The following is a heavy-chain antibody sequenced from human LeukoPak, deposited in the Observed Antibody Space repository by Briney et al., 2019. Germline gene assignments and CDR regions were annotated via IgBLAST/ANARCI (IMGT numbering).Heavy chain of an antibody. Sequence: GGSLRLSCAASGFTFSNYSMHWVRQAPGKGREWVSWISSTSNTIYYADSVKGRFTISRDNAKNSLDLQMNSLRDGDTAVYYCARPSRSTGPAYWGQGALVTVSS. D-gene: IGHD2-2*01. CDR2: ISSTSNTI. CDR1: GFTFSNYS. V-gene: IGHV3-48*02. CDR3: ARPSRSTGPAY. J-gene: IGHJ4*02.